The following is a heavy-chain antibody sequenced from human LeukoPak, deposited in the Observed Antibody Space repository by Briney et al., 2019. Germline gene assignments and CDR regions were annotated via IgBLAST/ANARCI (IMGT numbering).Heavy chain of an antibody. CDR2: INHSGST. D-gene: IGHD3-10*01. CDR1: GGSFSGYY. J-gene: IGHJ5*02. CDR3: ARRHFTYVVRGVRLWFDP. V-gene: IGHV4-34*01. Sequence: SETLSLTCAVYGGSFSGYYWSWIRQPPGKGLEWIGEINHSGSTNYNPSLKSRVTISVDTSKNQFSLKLSSVTAADTAVYYCARRHFTYVVRGVRLWFDPWGQGTLVTVSS.